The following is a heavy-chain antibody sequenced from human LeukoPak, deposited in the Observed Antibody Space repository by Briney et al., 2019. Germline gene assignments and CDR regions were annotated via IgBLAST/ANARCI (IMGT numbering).Heavy chain of an antibody. CDR3: AKGAYYDILTGYRDYYYYYYMDV. CDR2: IRYDGSNK. Sequence: GGSLRLSCAASGFTFSSYSMNWVRQAPGKGLEWVAFIRYDGSNKYYADSVKGRFTISRDNSKNTLYLQMNSLRAEDTAVYYCAKGAYYDILTGYRDYYYYYYMDVWGKGTTVTISS. D-gene: IGHD3-9*01. V-gene: IGHV3-30*02. J-gene: IGHJ6*03. CDR1: GFTFSSYS.